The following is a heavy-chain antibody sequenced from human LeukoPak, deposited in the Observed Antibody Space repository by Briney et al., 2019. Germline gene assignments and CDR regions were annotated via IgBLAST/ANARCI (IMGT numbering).Heavy chain of an antibody. Sequence: GGSLRLSCAASGFTFSSYSMHWVRQAPGKGLEWVAKINQDGRKKYYVDSVEGRFTISRDNAKNSLFLQMNSLRAEDTAVYYCARDPDNILGVHYDSWGQGTLVTVSP. V-gene: IGHV3-7*01. CDR1: GFTFSSYS. J-gene: IGHJ4*02. D-gene: IGHD1-26*01. CDR2: INQDGRKK. CDR3: ARDPDNILGVHYDS.